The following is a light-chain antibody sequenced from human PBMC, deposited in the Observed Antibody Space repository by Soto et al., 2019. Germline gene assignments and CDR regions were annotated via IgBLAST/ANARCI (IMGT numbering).Light chain of an antibody. CDR1: ATFD. V-gene: IGLV1-40*01. J-gene: IGLJ1*01. CDR2: GNS. CDR3: QSYDSSLSGSRV. Sequence: QSVLTQPTSVSGAPGQTVTISCTGATFDVHWYQQFPGAAPIVLIYGNSNRPSVVPDRFSGSKSGTSAPLAITGLQAEDEADYYCQSYDSSLSGSRVFGSGTKLTVL.